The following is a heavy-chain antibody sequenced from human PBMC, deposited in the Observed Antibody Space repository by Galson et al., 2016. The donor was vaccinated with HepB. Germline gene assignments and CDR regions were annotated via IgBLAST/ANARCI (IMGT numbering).Heavy chain of an antibody. CDR2: ISYDGSNK. D-gene: IGHD4-17*01. CDR1: GLTFTGYA. CDR3: ARDPLRYGDRHFDY. V-gene: IGHV3-30*04. Sequence: SLRLSCAASGLTFTGYAIHWVRQAPGKGLEWVAVISYDGSNKYYADSVKGRFTISRDNSKNTLYLQMNILRAEDTAVYYCARDPLRYGDRHFDYWGQGTLVTVSS. J-gene: IGHJ4*02.